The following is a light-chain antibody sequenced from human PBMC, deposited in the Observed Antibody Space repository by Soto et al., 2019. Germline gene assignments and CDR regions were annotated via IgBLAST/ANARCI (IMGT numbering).Light chain of an antibody. Sequence: QSALTQPPSASGSPGQSVTISCTGTKNDIGVYDFVSWYQHHPGKAPRLIIYEVVQRPSGVPDRFSGSKSGNTASLTVSGLQAADEADYYCCSYTTSDTRVFGTGTKLTVL. J-gene: IGLJ1*01. CDR1: KNDIGVYDF. CDR3: CSYTTSDTRV. CDR2: EVV. V-gene: IGLV2-8*01.